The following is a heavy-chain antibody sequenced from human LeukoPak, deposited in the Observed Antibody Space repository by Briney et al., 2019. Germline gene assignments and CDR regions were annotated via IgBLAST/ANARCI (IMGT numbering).Heavy chain of an antibody. V-gene: IGHV3-30-3*01. CDR3: ARDTGGEIDY. CDR1: GFTFSSYA. D-gene: IGHD3-16*01. CDR2: ISYDGSNK. Sequence: GGSLRPSCAASGFTFSSYAMHWVRQAPGKGLEWVAVISYDGSNKYYADSVKGRFTISRDNSKNTLYLQMNSLRAEDTAVYYCARDTGGEIDYWGQETLVTVSS. J-gene: IGHJ4*02.